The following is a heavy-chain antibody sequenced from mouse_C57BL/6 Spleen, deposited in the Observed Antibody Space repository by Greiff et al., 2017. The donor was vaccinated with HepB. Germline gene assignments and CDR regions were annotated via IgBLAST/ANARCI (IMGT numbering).Heavy chain of an antibody. D-gene: IGHD1-1*01. Sequence: VQLKQSGPVLVKPGASVKMSCKASGYTFTDYYMNWVKQSHGKSLEWIGVINPDNGGTSYNQKFKGKATLTVDKSSSTAYMERNSLTAEDSAVYYCARRDYGSSLDYWGQGTTLTVSS. CDR2: INPDNGGT. CDR3: ARRDYGSSLDY. J-gene: IGHJ2*01. V-gene: IGHV1-19*01. CDR1: GYTFTDYY.